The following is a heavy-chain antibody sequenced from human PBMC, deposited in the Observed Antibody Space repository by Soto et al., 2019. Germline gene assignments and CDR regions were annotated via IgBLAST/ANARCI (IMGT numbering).Heavy chain of an antibody. CDR1: GGSISSSSYY. V-gene: IGHV4-39*01. Sequence: QLQLQESGPGLVKPSETLSLTCTVSGGSISSSSYYWGWIRQPPGKGLEWIGSIYYSGSTYYNPSLKSLVTISGDTSKTQFSLKLSSVTAADTAVYYCARRSMSDAHEDYYYMDVWGKGTTVTVSS. J-gene: IGHJ6*03. CDR3: ARRSMSDAHEDYYYMDV. CDR2: IYYSGST. D-gene: IGHD3-10*01.